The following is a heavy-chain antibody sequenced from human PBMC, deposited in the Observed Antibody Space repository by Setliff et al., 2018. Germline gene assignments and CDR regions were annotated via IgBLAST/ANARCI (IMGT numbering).Heavy chain of an antibody. CDR1: GGSFSGYY. CDR2: INHSGST. D-gene: IGHD5-12*01. J-gene: IGHJ4*02. Sequence: LSLTCAVYGGSFSGYYWSWIRQPPGKGLEWIGEINHSGSTNYNPSLKSRVTISVDTSKNQFSLKLSSVTAADTAVYYCARSEGRRDGYNWWGQGTLVTVSS. V-gene: IGHV4-34*01. CDR3: ARSEGRRDGYNW.